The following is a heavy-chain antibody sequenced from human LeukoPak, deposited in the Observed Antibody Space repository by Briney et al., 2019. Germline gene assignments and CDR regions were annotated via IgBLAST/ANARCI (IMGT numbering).Heavy chain of an antibody. CDR2: IISIFGTA. Sequence: SSVKVSCKASGGTFSSYAISWVRQAPGQGLEGMGGIISIFGTANYAQKFQGRVTITADESTSTAYMELSSLTSEDTAVYYCAGARTTGTTFPFDYWGQGTLVTVSS. J-gene: IGHJ4*02. V-gene: IGHV1-69*01. D-gene: IGHD1-7*01. CDR3: AGARTTGTTFPFDY. CDR1: GGTFSSYA.